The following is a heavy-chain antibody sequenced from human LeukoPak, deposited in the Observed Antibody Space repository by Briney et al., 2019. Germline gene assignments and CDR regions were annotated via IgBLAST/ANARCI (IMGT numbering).Heavy chain of an antibody. J-gene: IGHJ3*02. D-gene: IGHD3-22*01. CDR3: ARPRGYYYDSSGYYRDDAFDI. CDR1: GYTFTSYG. Sequence: GLVKVSCKASGYTFTSYGISWVRQAPGHGLDGMGWIRSYNGNKNYAQKLQGRVTMTPDTSTSTAYMELRSLRSDDTAVYYCARPRGYYYDSSGYYRDDAFDIWGQGTMVTVSS. V-gene: IGHV1-18*01. CDR2: IRSYNGNK.